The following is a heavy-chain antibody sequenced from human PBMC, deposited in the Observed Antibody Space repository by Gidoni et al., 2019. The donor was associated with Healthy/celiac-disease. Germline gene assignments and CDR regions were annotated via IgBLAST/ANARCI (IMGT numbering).Heavy chain of an antibody. CDR1: GFTFGDYA. V-gene: IGHV3-49*04. D-gene: IGHD3-10*02. CDR3: TRNRISHHAQGVSLFDP. CDR2: IRSKAYGGTT. J-gene: IGHJ5*02. Sequence: EVQLVESGGGLVQPGRSLRLSCTASGFTFGDYAMSWVRQAPGKGLEWVGFIRSKAYGGTTEYAASVKGRFTISRDDSKSIAYLQMNSLKTEDTAVYYCTRNRISHHAQGVSLFDPWGQGTLVTVSS.